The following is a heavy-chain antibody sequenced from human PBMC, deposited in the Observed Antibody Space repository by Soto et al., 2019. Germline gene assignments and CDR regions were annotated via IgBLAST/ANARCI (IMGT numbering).Heavy chain of an antibody. V-gene: IGHV4-61*08. CDR1: GGSVTSDEDY. Sequence: KSSETLSLTCTVSGGSVTSDEDYWSWIRQSPGKGLEWIGYISNSGSTHYNPSLNSRVTLSVDASKNQFSLKLTSVTAADTAVYYCARGPGGFGEFSLDYWGQGTLVTVSS. D-gene: IGHD3-10*01. CDR3: ARGPGGFGEFSLDY. CDR2: ISNSGST. J-gene: IGHJ4*02.